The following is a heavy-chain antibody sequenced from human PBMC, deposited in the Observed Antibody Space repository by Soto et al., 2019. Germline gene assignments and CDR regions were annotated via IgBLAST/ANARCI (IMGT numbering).Heavy chain of an antibody. Sequence: SVKVSCKASGGTFSSYVFSWVRQAPGQGLEGMGGIIPIFGTANYAQKFQGRVTITADESTSTAYMELSSLRSEDTAVYYCARDPGPSTVTMVYWGQGTLVTVSS. CDR2: IIPIFGTA. CDR3: ARDPGPSTVTMVY. J-gene: IGHJ4*02. D-gene: IGHD4-17*01. V-gene: IGHV1-69*13. CDR1: GGTFSSYV.